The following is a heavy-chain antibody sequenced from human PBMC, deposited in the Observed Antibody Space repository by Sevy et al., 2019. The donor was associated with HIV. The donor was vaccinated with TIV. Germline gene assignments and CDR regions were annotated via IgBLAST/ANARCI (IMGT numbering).Heavy chain of an antibody. Sequence: GSLRLSCGASGFTFGSYWMQWVRQVPGKGLEWVSRISDDGRSTTYADSVRGRFTISRDNAKNTLYLQMNGLRADDTAMYYCARDSVTVSGIVLYALDIWGQGTMVTVSS. CDR2: ISDDGRST. V-gene: IGHV3-74*01. J-gene: IGHJ3*02. CDR3: ARDSVTVSGIVLYALDI. CDR1: GFTFGSYW. D-gene: IGHD3-3*01.